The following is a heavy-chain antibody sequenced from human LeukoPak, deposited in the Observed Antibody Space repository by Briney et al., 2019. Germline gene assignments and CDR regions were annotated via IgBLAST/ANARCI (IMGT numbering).Heavy chain of an antibody. D-gene: IGHD2-8*01. CDR2: VKPKSGDS. CDR3: ARDRGVPGPGNALDI. CDR1: GYTFTNYG. Sequence: ASVKVSCKASGYTFTNYGISWVRQAPGQGLEWLGLVKPKSGDSDFVQKFRGRVTVTTDVSTTTIHMELSNLRSDDTAVYYCARDRGVPGPGNALDIWGQGTMVTVSS. V-gene: IGHV1-18*01. J-gene: IGHJ3*02.